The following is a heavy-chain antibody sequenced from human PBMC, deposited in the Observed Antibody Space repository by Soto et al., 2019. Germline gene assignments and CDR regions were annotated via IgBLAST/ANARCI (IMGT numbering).Heavy chain of an antibody. Sequence: QVQLVQSGAEVKKPGSSVKVSCKASGGTFSSYTISWVRQAPGQGLEWMGRIIPILGIANYVQKFQGRVTITADKSTSTAYMELSSLRSEDTAVYYCARDLTGDYVFDYWGQGTLVTVSS. J-gene: IGHJ4*02. CDR2: IIPILGIA. D-gene: IGHD4-17*01. V-gene: IGHV1-69*08. CDR1: GGTFSSYT. CDR3: ARDLTGDYVFDY.